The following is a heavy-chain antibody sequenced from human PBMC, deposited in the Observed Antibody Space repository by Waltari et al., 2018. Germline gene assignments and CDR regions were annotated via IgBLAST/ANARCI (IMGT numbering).Heavy chain of an antibody. CDR1: GYTFTSYG. J-gene: IGHJ4*02. V-gene: IGHV1-18*01. Sequence: QVQLVQSGAEVKKPGASVKVSCKASGYTFTSYGISWVRQAPGQGLEWMGWISAYNGNTNYAQKLQGTVTMTTDKSTRTAYMELRSLRYDETAVYYCARDATYYYDSSGYYNANDYWGQGTLVTVSS. CDR2: ISAYNGNT. D-gene: IGHD3-22*01. CDR3: ARDATYYYDSSGYYNANDY.